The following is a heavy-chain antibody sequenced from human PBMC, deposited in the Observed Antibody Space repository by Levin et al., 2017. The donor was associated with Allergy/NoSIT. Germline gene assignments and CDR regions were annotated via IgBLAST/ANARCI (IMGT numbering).Heavy chain of an antibody. CDR1: GFTFSTYA. CDR3: AKDRRRWPTGGNNWFDP. Sequence: GGSLRLSCAASGFTFSTYAMSWVRQAPGKGLEWVSTISDSGGSTYYADSVKGRFTISRDNSKNTLYLQMNSLRAEDTAVYYCAKDRRRWPTGGNNWFDPWGQGTLVTVSS. CDR2: ISDSGGST. V-gene: IGHV3-23*01. D-gene: IGHD1-26*01. J-gene: IGHJ5*02.